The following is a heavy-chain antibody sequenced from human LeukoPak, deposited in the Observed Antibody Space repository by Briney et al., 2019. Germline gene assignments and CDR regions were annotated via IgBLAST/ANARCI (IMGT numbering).Heavy chain of an antibody. CDR2: ISGSGDTT. CDR3: AKNFFGGSYLGGRLDAFDI. Sequence: PGGSLRLSCAASGFTFSSYAMSWVRQAPGKGLEWVSTISGSGDTTYYADSVKGRFSISRDNSKNTLYLQMNSLRAEDTTVYYCAKNFFGGSYLGGRLDAFDIWGQGTMVTVSS. V-gene: IGHV3-23*01. J-gene: IGHJ3*02. D-gene: IGHD1-26*01. CDR1: GFTFSSYA.